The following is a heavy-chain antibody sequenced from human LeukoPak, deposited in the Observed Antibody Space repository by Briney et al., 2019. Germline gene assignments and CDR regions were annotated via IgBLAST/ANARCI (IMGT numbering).Heavy chain of an antibody. CDR3: AREGTIFGVVKSFDY. CDR2: IIPIFGTA. D-gene: IGHD3-3*01. Sequence: SVKVSCKASGGTFISYAISWVRQAPGQGLEWMGGIIPIFGTANYAQKFQGRVTITADEYTSTAYMELSSLRSEATDVYYYAREGTIFGVVKSFDYWGQGTLVTVSS. J-gene: IGHJ4*02. CDR1: GGTFISYA. V-gene: IGHV1-69*13.